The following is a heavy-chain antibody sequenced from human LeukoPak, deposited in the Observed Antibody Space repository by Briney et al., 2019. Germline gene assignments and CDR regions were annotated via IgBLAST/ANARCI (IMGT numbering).Heavy chain of an antibody. CDR3: ARDHYGDYVFDY. Sequence: GGSLRLSCAASGFTFSSYSMNWVRQAPGKGLEWVSSISSSSSYIYYADSVKGRFTFSRDNAKNSLYLQMNSLRAEDTAVYYCARDHYGDYVFDYWGQGTLVTVSS. J-gene: IGHJ4*02. CDR1: GFTFSSYS. CDR2: ISSSSSYI. V-gene: IGHV3-21*04. D-gene: IGHD4-17*01.